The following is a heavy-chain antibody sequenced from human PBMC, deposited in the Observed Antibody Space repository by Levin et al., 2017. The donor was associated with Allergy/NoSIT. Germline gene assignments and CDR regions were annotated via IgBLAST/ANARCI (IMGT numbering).Heavy chain of an antibody. CDR2: INHSGST. CDR1: GGSFSGYY. CDR3: ARVGFMTTVTTVDY. V-gene: IGHV4-34*01. Sequence: SQTLSLTCAVYGGSFSGYYWSWIRQPPGKGLEWIGEINHSGSTNYNPSLKSRVTISVDTSKNQFSLKLSSVTAADTAVYYCARVGFMTTVTTVDYWGQGTLVTVSS. J-gene: IGHJ4*02. D-gene: IGHD4-17*01.